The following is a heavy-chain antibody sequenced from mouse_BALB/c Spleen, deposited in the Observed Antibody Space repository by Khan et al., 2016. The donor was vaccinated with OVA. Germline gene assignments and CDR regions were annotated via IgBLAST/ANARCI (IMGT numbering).Heavy chain of an antibody. CDR2: INPTSGYT. V-gene: IGHV1-7*01. Sequence: QVQLQQSGAELAKPGASVKMSCKASGYTFTTYWMHWVKQRPGQGLEWIGYINPTSGYTDYTQKFKDKATLTADKSSSTAYMQLSSLTSDDSADYYCARDGIDYWGQGTTLTVSS. CDR3: ARDGIDY. J-gene: IGHJ2*01. CDR1: GYTFTTYW. D-gene: IGHD2-3*01.